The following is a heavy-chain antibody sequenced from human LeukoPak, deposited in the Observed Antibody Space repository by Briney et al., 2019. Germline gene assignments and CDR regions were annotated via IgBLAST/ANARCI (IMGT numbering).Heavy chain of an antibody. Sequence: SETLSLTCTVSGGSISDYYRGWIRQPPGKGLEWIGYFYNSGSSTYNPSLKSRVTISVDTSKEQFSLKVNSVTAADTAVYYCTRGAGWFIDYWGQGTLVTVSS. CDR1: GGSISDYY. J-gene: IGHJ4*02. V-gene: IGHV4-59*01. CDR3: TRGAGWFIDY. D-gene: IGHD2-8*02. CDR2: FYNSGSS.